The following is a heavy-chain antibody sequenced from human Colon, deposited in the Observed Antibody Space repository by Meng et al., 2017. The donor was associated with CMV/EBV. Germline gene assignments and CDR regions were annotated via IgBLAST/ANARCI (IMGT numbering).Heavy chain of an antibody. Sequence: ASVKVSCKASGYTFTGYYMHWVRQAPGQGLEWMGWINPNSGGTNYAQKFQGRVTMTADIATSTAYMELRSLRSDDTAVYFCARVETDHYSLWGGYRNVPIANIWGQGTMVTVSS. V-gene: IGHV1-2*02. CDR2: INPNSGGT. CDR3: ARVETDHYSLWGGYRNVPIANI. D-gene: IGHD3-3*01. J-gene: IGHJ3*02. CDR1: GYTFTGYY.